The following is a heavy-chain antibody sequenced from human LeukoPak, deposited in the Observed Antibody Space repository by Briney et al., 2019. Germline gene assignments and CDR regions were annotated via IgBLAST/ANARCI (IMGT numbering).Heavy chain of an antibody. CDR2: INPDGSTT. CDR1: GFSISTYW. V-gene: IGHV3-74*01. D-gene: IGHD6-19*01. CDR3: AKRGWLYYLDV. Sequence: GGSLRLSCAASGFSISTYWIHWVRQAPGKGLVWVSRINPDGSTTYYADSVKGRFTISRDNSNNTLYLQMHSLRAEDTAVYYCAKRGWLYYLDVWGKGTTVTVSS. J-gene: IGHJ6*03.